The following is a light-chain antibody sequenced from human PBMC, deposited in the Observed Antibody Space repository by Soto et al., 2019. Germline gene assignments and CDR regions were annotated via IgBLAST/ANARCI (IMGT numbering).Light chain of an antibody. Sequence: QSALTQPASVSGSPGQSITISCTGTGSDIGSYNFVSWYQQHPGKAPKLIIFDVSSRPSGAFNRFSGSKSGNTASLTISGLQAEDEADYYCSSYRRGSTPYVFGTGTQLTVL. J-gene: IGLJ1*01. V-gene: IGLV2-14*01. CDR2: DVS. CDR1: GSDIGSYNF. CDR3: SSYRRGSTPYV.